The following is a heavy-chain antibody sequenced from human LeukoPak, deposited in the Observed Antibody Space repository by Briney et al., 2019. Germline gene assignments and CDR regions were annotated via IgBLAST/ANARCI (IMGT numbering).Heavy chain of an antibody. J-gene: IGHJ4*02. CDR1: GFTFSSYA. D-gene: IGHD3-9*01. CDR3: TTDLGYDILAGYYRPFDY. CDR2: IKSKTDGGII. Sequence: GGSLRLSCAASGFTFSSYAMHWVRQAPGKGLEWVGRIKSKTDGGIIDYAAPVKGRFTISRDDSTNTLYLQMNSLKTEDTAVYYCTTDLGYDILAGYYRPFDYWGQGTLVTVSS. V-gene: IGHV3-15*01.